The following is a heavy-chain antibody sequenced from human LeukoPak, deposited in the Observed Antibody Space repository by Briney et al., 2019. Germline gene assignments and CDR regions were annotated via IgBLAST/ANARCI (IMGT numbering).Heavy chain of an antibody. CDR2: ISSSSSYI. Sequence: GGSLRLSCAASGFTFSSYSMNWVRQAPGKGLEWVSSISSSSSYIYYADSVKGRFTISRDNAKSSLYLQMNSLRAEDTAVYYCARADEITMVRGVIIPGIWGQGTLVTVSS. D-gene: IGHD3-10*01. V-gene: IGHV3-21*01. CDR1: GFTFSSYS. J-gene: IGHJ4*02. CDR3: ARADEITMVRGVIIPGI.